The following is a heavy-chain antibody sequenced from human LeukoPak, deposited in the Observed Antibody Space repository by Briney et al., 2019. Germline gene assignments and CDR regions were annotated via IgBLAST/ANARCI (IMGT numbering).Heavy chain of an antibody. CDR1: GYTLTVLS. D-gene: IGHD6-13*01. CDR3: ASGYSSSWYTDDAFDI. Sequence: ASVKVSCKVSGYTLTVLSMHWVRQAPGKGLEWMGGFDPEDGETIYAQKFQGRVTMTEDTSTDTAYMELSSLRSEDTAVYYCASGYSSSWYTDDAFDIWSQGTMVTVSS. J-gene: IGHJ3*02. V-gene: IGHV1-24*01. CDR2: FDPEDGET.